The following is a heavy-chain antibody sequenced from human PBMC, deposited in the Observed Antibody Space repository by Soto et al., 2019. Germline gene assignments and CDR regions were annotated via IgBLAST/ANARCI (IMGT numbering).Heavy chain of an antibody. D-gene: IGHD3-10*01. J-gene: IGHJ4*02. CDR1: GGTFSSYA. CDR3: AAGGSDYYGSGSYAYYFDY. CDR2: IIPIFGTA. Sequence: QVQLVQSGAEVKKPGSSVKVSCKASGGTFSSYAISWVRQAPGQGLEWMGGIIPIFGTANYAQKFQGRVTITADESTSPVYMELSSLRSEDTVVYYCAAGGSDYYGSGSYAYYFDYWGQGTLVTVSS. V-gene: IGHV1-69*01.